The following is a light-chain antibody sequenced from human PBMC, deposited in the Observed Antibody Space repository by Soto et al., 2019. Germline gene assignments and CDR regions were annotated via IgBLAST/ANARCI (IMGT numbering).Light chain of an antibody. J-gene: IGKJ3*01. V-gene: IGKV1-5*01. CDR2: DAS. Sequence: DIQMTQSPSTLSASVGDRVTITCRASQSISSWLAWYQQKPGKAPKLLIYDASSLERGVPSRFSGSGSGTEFTLTISSLQPDEFAAYYCQQYYSYSTFGPGTKVDIK. CDR1: QSISSW. CDR3: QQYYSYST.